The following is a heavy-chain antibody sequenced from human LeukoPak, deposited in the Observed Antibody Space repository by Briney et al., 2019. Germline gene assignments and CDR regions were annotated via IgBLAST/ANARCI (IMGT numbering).Heavy chain of an antibody. CDR1: GFTFSDYY. Sequence: GGSLRLSCAASGFTFSDYYMSWIRQAPGKGLEWVSYISSSGSTIYYADSVKGRFTISRDNAKNSLYLQMNSLRAEDTAVYYCARDSDGEYSSGWYEAYFDYWGQGTLVTVSS. V-gene: IGHV3-11*04. J-gene: IGHJ4*02. CDR3: ARDSDGEYSSGWYEAYFDY. CDR2: ISSSGSTI. D-gene: IGHD6-19*01.